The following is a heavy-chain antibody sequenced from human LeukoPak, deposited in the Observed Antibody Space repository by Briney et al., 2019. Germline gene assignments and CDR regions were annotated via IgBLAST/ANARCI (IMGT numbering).Heavy chain of an antibody. CDR1: GGTFTSYA. CDR2: IIPIFGTA. V-gene: IGHV1-69*06. D-gene: IGHD3-10*01. CDR3: ARDYYGSGTETEY. Sequence: GASVKVSCKASGGTFTSYAISWVRQAPGQGLEWMGGIIPIFGTANYAQKFQGRVTITADKSTSTAYMELRSLRSDDTAVYYCARDYYGSGTETEYWGQGTLVTVSS. J-gene: IGHJ4*02.